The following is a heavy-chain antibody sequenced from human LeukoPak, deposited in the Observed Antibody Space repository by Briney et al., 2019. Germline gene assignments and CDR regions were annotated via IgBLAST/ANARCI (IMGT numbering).Heavy chain of an antibody. Sequence: PGGSLRLSCAASGFTFSDEYMSWIRQAPGKGLEWVSYISNSGSYTNYADSVKGRFTISRDNAKNSLYLQMNSMRAEDTAVYYCARSRGAGPGAYFDYWGQGILITVSS. D-gene: IGHD6-19*01. J-gene: IGHJ4*02. CDR1: GFTFSDEY. CDR2: ISNSGSYT. CDR3: ARSRGAGPGAYFDY. V-gene: IGHV3-11*03.